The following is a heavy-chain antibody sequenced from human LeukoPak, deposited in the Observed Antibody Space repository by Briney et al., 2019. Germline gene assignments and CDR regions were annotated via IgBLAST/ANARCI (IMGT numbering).Heavy chain of an antibody. Sequence: PGGSLRLSCAASGVTFSSYNVNWVRQAPGKGLEWVSSISSSSTYIYYANSVKGRFTISRDNAKNSVYLQMNSLRAEDTAVYYYARVGGDQVGYWGQGTLVTVSS. CDR3: ARVGGDQVGY. J-gene: IGHJ4*02. D-gene: IGHD4-17*01. CDR2: ISSSSTYI. V-gene: IGHV3-21*04. CDR1: GVTFSSYN.